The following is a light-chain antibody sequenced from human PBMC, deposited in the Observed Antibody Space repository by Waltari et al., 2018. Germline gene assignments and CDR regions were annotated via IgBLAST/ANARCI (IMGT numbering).Light chain of an antibody. Sequence: IVMTQSPATLSMSPGERATLSCRASQDISRKLAWYQHRPGQAPRVLIYGASTRATDIPAWFSGSGAGTEFTLTISSLQSEDFAVYYCQQYDNWPSFAFGGGTKVDIK. CDR1: QDISRK. J-gene: IGKJ4*01. CDR3: QQYDNWPSFA. V-gene: IGKV3-15*01. CDR2: GAS.